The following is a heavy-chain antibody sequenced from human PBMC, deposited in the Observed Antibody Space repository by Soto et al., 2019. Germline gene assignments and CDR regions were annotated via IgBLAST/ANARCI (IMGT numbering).Heavy chain of an antibody. Sequence: SETLSLTCTVSGGSISSYYWSWIRQPPGKGLEWIGYIYYSGSTNYNPSLKSRVTISVDTSKNQFSLKLSSVTAADTAVYYCARELRGYSYGYVDPWGQGTLVTVSS. V-gene: IGHV4-59*01. D-gene: IGHD5-18*01. CDR3: ARELRGYSYGYVDP. J-gene: IGHJ5*02. CDR2: IYYSGST. CDR1: GGSISSYY.